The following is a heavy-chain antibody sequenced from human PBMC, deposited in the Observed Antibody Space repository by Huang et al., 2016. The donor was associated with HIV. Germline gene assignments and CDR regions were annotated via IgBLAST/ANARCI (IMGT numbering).Heavy chain of an antibody. J-gene: IGHJ4*02. D-gene: IGHD3-22*01. CDR2: ISGSGGST. Sequence: EVQLLESGGGLVQPGGSLRLSCAASGFTFSSYAMSWVRQAPGKGLEVVSAISGSGGSTYYADSGKGRFTISRDNSKNTLYLQMNSLRAEDTAVYYCAKGSITMIVVVISFDYWGQGTLVTVSS. CDR3: AKGSITMIVVVISFDY. V-gene: IGHV3-23*01. CDR1: GFTFSSYA.